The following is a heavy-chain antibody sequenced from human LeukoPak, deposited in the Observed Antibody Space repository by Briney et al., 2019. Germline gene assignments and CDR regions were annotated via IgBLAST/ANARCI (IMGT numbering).Heavy chain of an antibody. CDR3: ARTVPGYFFDY. J-gene: IGHJ4*02. Sequence: GGSLRLSCAASGFTFSNYAMSWVRQAPGKGLEWVSSIDKNDATTSYADSVRGRFTISRDNAKNTLYLQMNSLRAEDTAVYYCARTVPGYFFDYWGQGTLVTVSS. CDR2: IDKNDATT. CDR1: GFTFSNYA. D-gene: IGHD3-10*01. V-gene: IGHV3-23*01.